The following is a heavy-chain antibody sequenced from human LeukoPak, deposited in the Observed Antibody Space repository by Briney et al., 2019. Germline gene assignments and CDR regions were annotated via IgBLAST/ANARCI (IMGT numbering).Heavy chain of an antibody. CDR1: GFTFRNYG. CDR2: ISGSGGTT. J-gene: IGHJ4*02. V-gene: IGHV3-23*01. CDR3: AKTQGYFDY. Sequence: GGSLRLSCAASGFTFRNYGMTWVRQAPGKGLEWVSGISGSGGTTYDADSVKGRFTVPRDNSKNILYLQMNSLRADDTAVYFCAKTQGYFDYWGQGTLVTVSS.